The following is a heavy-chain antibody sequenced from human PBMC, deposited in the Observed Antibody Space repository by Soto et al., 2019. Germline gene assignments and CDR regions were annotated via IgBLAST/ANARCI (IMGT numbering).Heavy chain of an antibody. J-gene: IGHJ6*03. Sequence: QITLKESGPTLVKPTQTLTLTCTFSGFSLSTSGVGVGWIRQPPGKALEWLALIYWDDDKRYSPSLKSRLTITKDASKNQVVLTMTNMDPVDTATYYCAHILNYNLYYYYYMDVWGKGTTVTVSS. V-gene: IGHV2-5*02. CDR3: AHILNYNLYYYYYMDV. D-gene: IGHD1-1*01. CDR2: IYWDDDK. CDR1: GFSLSTSGVG.